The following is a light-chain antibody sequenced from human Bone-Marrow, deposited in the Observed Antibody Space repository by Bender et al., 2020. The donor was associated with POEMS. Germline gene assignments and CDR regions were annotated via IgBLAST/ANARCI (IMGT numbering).Light chain of an antibody. J-gene: IGLJ2*01. Sequence: QSMLTQPPSVSGAPGQRVTISCTGSTSNIGAGYDVHWYQQLPGTAPKLLIFGNKNRPSGVSDRFSASQAGTSASLTISGLQAEDEADYYCSSCTTSSTVFGGGTKVTVL. CDR2: GNK. CDR3: SSCTTSSTV. V-gene: IGLV1-40*01. CDR1: TSNIGAGYD.